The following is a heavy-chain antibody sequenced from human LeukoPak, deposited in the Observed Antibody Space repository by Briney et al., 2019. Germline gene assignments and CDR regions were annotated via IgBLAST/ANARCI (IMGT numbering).Heavy chain of an antibody. CDR2: ISGSGGST. D-gene: IGHD6-13*01. J-gene: IGHJ3*02. Sequence: PGRSLRLSCAASGFTFSSYAMHWVRQAPGKGLEWVSAISGSGGSTYYADSVKGRFTISRDNSKNTLYLQMNSLRAEDTAVYYCAKDHSSSWYVEAFDIWGQGTMVTVSS. CDR1: GFTFSSYA. V-gene: IGHV3-23*01. CDR3: AKDHSSSWYVEAFDI.